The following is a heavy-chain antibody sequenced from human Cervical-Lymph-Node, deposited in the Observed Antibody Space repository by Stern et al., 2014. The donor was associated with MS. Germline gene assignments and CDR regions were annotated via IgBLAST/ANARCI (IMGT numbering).Heavy chain of an antibody. Sequence: QVQLVQSGDEVTKPGASVKVSCKASGYTFTSYYMHWVRQAPGPGLEWMGIINPSGGSTSYAQKFQGRVTMTRDTSTSTVYMELSSLRSEDTAVYYCARDCSGGSCYQSFDYWGQGTLVTVSS. V-gene: IGHV1-46*03. CDR3: ARDCSGGSCYQSFDY. D-gene: IGHD2-15*01. CDR1: GYTFTSYY. CDR2: INPSGGST. J-gene: IGHJ4*02.